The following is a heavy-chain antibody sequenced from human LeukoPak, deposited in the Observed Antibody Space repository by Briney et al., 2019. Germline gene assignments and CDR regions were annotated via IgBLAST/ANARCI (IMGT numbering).Heavy chain of an antibody. Sequence: PGGSLRLSCAASGFTFDDYGMSWVRQAPGKGLEWVSGLNRNGDITGYADSVKGRFIISRDNAKNSLYLQMNSLRAEDTALYHCARKGVGGELGGFDYWGQGTLVTVSS. CDR3: ARKGVGGELGGFDY. CDR1: GFTFDDYG. J-gene: IGHJ4*02. CDR2: LNRNGDIT. D-gene: IGHD3-16*01. V-gene: IGHV3-20*01.